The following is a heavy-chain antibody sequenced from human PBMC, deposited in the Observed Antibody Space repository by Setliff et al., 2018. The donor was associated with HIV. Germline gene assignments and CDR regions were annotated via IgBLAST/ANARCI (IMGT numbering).Heavy chain of an antibody. CDR3: ARHPTQYSSSSYIDY. D-gene: IGHD6-6*01. CDR1: GYTFNDYD. J-gene: IGHJ4*02. CDR2: MNPNSGNT. V-gene: IGHV1-8*02. Sequence: RASVKVSCKASGYTFNDYDLSWVRQAPGQGLEWLGWMNPNSGNTGYAQNLRGRVTMTRNTSIGTAYMEVSRLRFEDTAVYYCARHPTQYSSSSYIDYWGQGTLVTVSS.